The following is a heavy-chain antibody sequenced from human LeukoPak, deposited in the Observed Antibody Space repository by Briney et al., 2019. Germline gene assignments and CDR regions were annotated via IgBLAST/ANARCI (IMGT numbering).Heavy chain of an antibody. Sequence: GGSLRLSCAASGFTFSNYWMYWVRQAPGKGLVWVSSINTDGSSTSDADSVGGRFTISRDNAKKTLYLQMNSLRDEDTAVYYCVRGLDSWGLGPLVTVSS. CDR1: GFTFSNYW. CDR3: VRGLDS. CDR2: INTDGSST. V-gene: IGHV3-74*01. J-gene: IGHJ5*01. D-gene: IGHD3-16*01.